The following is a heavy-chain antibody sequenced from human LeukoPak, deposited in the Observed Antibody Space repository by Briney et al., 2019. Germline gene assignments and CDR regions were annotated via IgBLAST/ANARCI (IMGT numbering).Heavy chain of an antibody. CDR2: INPKDAKS. V-gene: IGHV1-2*02. Sequence: ASVKVSCKASGCTFIDCYIHWVRQAPGQGLEWMAWINPKDAKSNYAEKFQGRVTMTRDTSITTVSMELGRLTSDDTAVYFCARAAGGAAFDIWGQGTMVTISS. CDR1: GCTFIDCY. CDR3: ARAAGGAAFDI. J-gene: IGHJ3*02. D-gene: IGHD3-16*01.